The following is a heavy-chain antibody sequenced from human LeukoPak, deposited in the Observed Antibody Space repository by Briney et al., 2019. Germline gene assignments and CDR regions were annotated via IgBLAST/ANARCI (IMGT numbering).Heavy chain of an antibody. J-gene: IGHJ3*01. CDR3: ATVISPLGGDYVRGWFDP. D-gene: IGHD4-17*01. V-gene: IGHV1-24*01. CDR2: FDPEDGET. CDR1: GYTLAELS. Sequence: ASGKVSCKVSGYTLAELSMHWVRQAPGKGLEWMGGFDPEDGETIYAQKFQGRVTMTEDTSTDTAYMELSSLRSEDTAVYYCATVISPLGGDYVRGWFDPWGQGTMVTVSS.